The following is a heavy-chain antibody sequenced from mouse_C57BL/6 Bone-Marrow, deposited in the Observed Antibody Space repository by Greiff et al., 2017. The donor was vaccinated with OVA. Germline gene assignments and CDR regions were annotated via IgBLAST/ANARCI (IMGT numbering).Heavy chain of an antibody. J-gene: IGHJ1*03. D-gene: IGHD5-5*01. CDR3: AIDYPTFWYFDV. CDR1: GYTFTSYW. CDR2: IHPSDSDT. Sequence: IQLQQPGAELVKPGASVKVSCKASGYTFTSYWMHWVKRRPGQGLEWIGRIHPSDSDTNYNQKFKGKATLTVDKSSSTAYMQLSSLTSEDSAVYYCAIDYPTFWYFDVWGTGTTVTVSS. V-gene: IGHV1-74*01.